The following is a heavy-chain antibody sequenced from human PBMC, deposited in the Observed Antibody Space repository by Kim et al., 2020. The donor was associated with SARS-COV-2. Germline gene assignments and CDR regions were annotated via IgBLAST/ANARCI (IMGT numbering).Heavy chain of an antibody. V-gene: IGHV1-18*04. CDR1: GYTFTSYG. D-gene: IGHD3-3*01. Sequence: ASVKVSCKASGYTFTSYGISWVRQAPGHGLEWMGWISANNGNTNYAQKLQGRVTMTTDTSTSTAYMELRSLRSDDTAVYYCARNPPYVFWSGYYSYYYYGVDVRGRGTTVTVSS. J-gene: IGHJ6*01. CDR3: ARNPPYVFWSGYYSYYYYGVDV. CDR2: ISANNGNT.